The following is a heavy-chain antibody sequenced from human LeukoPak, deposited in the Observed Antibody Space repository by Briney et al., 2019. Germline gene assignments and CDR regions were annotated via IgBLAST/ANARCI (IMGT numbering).Heavy chain of an antibody. CDR1: GFTFSSYE. D-gene: IGHD2-15*01. CDR2: ISSSGSTI. Sequence: GGSLRLSCAASGFTFSSYEMNWVRQAPGKGLEWVSYISSSGSTIYYADSVKGRFTISRDNAKNSLYLQMNSLRAEDTAVYYCARESPLGYCSGSSCQGFDYWGQGTLVTVSS. V-gene: IGHV3-48*03. CDR3: ARESPLGYCSGSSCQGFDY. J-gene: IGHJ4*02.